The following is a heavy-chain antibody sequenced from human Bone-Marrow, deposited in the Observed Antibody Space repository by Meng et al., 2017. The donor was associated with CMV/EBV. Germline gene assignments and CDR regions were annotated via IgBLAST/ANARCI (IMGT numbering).Heavy chain of an antibody. V-gene: IGHV3-23*01. CDR2: ISGSGGST. CDR1: GFTFSSYG. Sequence: GGSLRLSCAASGFTFSSYGMHWVRQAPGKGLEWVSAISGSGGSTYYADSVKGRFTISRDNSKNTLYLQMNSLRAEDTAVYYCAKAGITMVRGVTGYGMDVWGQGTTVTVSS. J-gene: IGHJ6*02. CDR3: AKAGITMVRGVTGYGMDV. D-gene: IGHD3-10*01.